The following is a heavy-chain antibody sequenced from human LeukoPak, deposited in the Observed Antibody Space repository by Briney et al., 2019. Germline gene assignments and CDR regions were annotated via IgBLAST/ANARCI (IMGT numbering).Heavy chain of an antibody. CDR1: GFTFSNAW. Sequence: PGGSLRLSCAASGFTFSNAWMSWVRQAPGKGLEWVSTISIGSTYIYYAESAKGRFTISRDNAKNSLYLQMNSLRVEDTAVYYCARDRYGDSSGARDYWGQGTLVTVSS. CDR2: ISIGSTYI. CDR3: ARDRYGDSSGARDY. D-gene: IGHD6-19*01. V-gene: IGHV3-21*01. J-gene: IGHJ4*02.